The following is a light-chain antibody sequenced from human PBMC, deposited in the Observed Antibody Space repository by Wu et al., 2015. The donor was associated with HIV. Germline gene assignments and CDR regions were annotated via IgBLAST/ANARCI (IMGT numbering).Light chain of an antibody. CDR2: GAS. CDR1: QGVDNN. J-gene: IGKJ3*01. Sequence: DIQMTQSPSSLSASLGDRVTISCRASQGVDNNLAWYQQKPGEVPNLLIFGASTLQPGVPSRFSGSGSGTDFTLTISSLQPEDVATYYCQKYNSAPLTFGPGTKVDIK. V-gene: IGKV1-27*01. CDR3: QKYNSAPLT.